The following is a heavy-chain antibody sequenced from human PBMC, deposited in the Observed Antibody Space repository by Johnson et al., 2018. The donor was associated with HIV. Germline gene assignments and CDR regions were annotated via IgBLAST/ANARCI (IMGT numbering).Heavy chain of an antibody. CDR1: GFTFSSYA. Sequence: QVQLVESGGGVVRPGGSLRLSCAASGFTFSSYAMHWVRQAPGKGLEWVAFIRYDGSNKYYADSVKGRFTISRDNAKNSLYLQMNSLRGEDTAVDYCAREGCYGDYVLVAFDIWGQGTMVTVSS. CDR3: AREGCYGDYVLVAFDI. V-gene: IGHV3-30*02. CDR2: IRYDGSNK. D-gene: IGHD4-17*01. J-gene: IGHJ3*02.